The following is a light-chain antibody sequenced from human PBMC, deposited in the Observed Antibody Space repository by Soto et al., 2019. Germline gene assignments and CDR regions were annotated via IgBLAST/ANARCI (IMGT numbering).Light chain of an antibody. CDR3: QQTYTTPRT. CDR1: RGINTY. Sequence: DIQMTQSPSSLSASIGDRVTITCRASRGINTYVNWYQQKPGKAPKLLIFSASNLQGGVPSRFSGTGSVTDFTFTISSLLPEDFATYYCQQTYTTPRTFGQGTKVDI. V-gene: IGKV1-39*01. J-gene: IGKJ1*01. CDR2: SAS.